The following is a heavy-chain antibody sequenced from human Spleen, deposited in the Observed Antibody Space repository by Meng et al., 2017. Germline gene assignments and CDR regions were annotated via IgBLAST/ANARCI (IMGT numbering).Heavy chain of an antibody. Sequence: GRLLRPSCAASGFTFSSYNMHWVRQTPGEGLVWVPRINTDASITTYADSVKGRFTISRDDAKNTVYLHMNSLRAEDTAVYYCARDADWVIFDHWGQGALVTVSS. CDR3: ARDADWVIFDH. V-gene: IGHV3-74*03. D-gene: IGHD3-9*01. CDR1: GFTFSSYN. J-gene: IGHJ4*02. CDR2: INTDASIT.